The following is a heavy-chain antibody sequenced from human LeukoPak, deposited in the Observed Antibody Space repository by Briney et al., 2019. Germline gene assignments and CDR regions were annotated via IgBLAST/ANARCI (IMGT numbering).Heavy chain of an antibody. V-gene: IGHV3-74*01. J-gene: IGHJ4*02. Sequence: GGSLRLSCAASGFLFSNYWMQWVRQAPGKGLEWVSRINSDGSSTSYADSVKGRFTISRDNAKNTLYLQMNSLRAEDTAVYYCARITYYYDSSGFDYWGQGTLVTVSS. CDR3: ARITYYYDSSGFDY. CDR2: INSDGSST. D-gene: IGHD3-22*01. CDR1: GFLFSNYW.